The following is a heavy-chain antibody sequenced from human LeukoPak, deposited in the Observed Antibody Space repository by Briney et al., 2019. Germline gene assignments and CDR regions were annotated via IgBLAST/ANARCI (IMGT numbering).Heavy chain of an antibody. CDR3: ARDLHRVVVRGVPHYYNYMDV. D-gene: IGHD3-10*01. CDR2: ISTYNGNT. V-gene: IGHV1-18*01. J-gene: IGHJ6*03. Sequence: ASVKVSFKASGYTFTSYGISWVRQAPGQGLEWMGWISTYNGNTNYAQKLQGRVTMTTDTSTSTAYMELRSLRSDDTAVYYCARDLHRVVVRGVPHYYNYMDVWGKGTTVTTSS. CDR1: GYTFTSYG.